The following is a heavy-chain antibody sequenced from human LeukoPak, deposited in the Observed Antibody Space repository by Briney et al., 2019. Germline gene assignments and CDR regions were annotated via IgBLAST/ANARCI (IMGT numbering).Heavy chain of an antibody. CDR2: ISAYNGNR. CDR1: GYTFTRYG. CDR3: ARDRYYNILTGFRRSDGFDI. V-gene: IGHV1-18*01. Sequence: ASVKVSCKASGYTFTRYGISWVRQAPGQGLEWMEWISAYNGNRNYAQKLQGRVTMTTDTSTSTVYMELRSLRSDDTAVYYCARDRYYNILTGFRRSDGFDIWGQGTMVTVSS. D-gene: IGHD3-9*01. J-gene: IGHJ3*02.